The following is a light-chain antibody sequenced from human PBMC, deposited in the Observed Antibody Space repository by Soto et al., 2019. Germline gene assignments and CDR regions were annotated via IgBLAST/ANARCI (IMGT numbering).Light chain of an antibody. V-gene: IGKV3-15*01. CDR1: QSVSST. Sequence: EIVMTQSPATLSVSPGERATLSCRASQSVSSTLAWYQQKPGQAPRLLIYGASTRATGIPARFSGSGSGTEFTLTISSLQSEDFAVYYCQQYNNWPTWTFGQGTKVEI. CDR2: GAS. CDR3: QQYNNWPTWT. J-gene: IGKJ1*01.